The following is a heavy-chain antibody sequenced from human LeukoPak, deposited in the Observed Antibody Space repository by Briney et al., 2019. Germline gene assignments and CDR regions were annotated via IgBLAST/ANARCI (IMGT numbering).Heavy chain of an antibody. J-gene: IGHJ4*02. CDR2: IGWNSGSI. V-gene: IGHV3-9*01. CDR1: GFTXXDXA. Sequence: SLRLSCAASGFTXXDXAMHRVRQAPGKGLEWVSGIGWNSGSIVYADSVKGRFTISRDNSKNTLYLQMNSLRAEDTAVYYCAKGGTRFDYWGQGTLVTVSS. CDR3: AKGGTRFDY. D-gene: IGHD1-1*01.